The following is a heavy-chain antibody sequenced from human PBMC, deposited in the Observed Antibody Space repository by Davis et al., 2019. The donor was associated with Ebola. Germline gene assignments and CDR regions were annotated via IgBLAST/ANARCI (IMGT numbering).Heavy chain of an antibody. J-gene: IGHJ4*02. CDR3: TSGYSSSHQGFNDY. CDR2: IRSKANSYAT. D-gene: IGHD6-13*01. Sequence: GESLKISCAASGFTFSGSAMHWVRQASGKGLEWVGRIRSKANSYATAYAASVKGRFTTSRDDSKNTAYLQMNSLKTEDTAVYYCTSGYSSSHQGFNDYWGQGTLVTVSS. V-gene: IGHV3-73*01. CDR1: GFTFSGSA.